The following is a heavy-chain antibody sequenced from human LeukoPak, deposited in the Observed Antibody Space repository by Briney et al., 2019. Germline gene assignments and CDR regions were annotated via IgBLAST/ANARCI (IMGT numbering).Heavy chain of an antibody. J-gene: IGHJ4*02. D-gene: IGHD2-15*01. CDR3: AKMRPEIVVVAEIDY. Sequence: PGGSLRPSCVASGFTFSRYAMSWVRQAPGKGLGCVSAISGTGISTYYADSVKGRFTISRDNSKNTLYLQMNSLRAEDTAVYYCAKMRPEIVVVAEIDYWGQGTLVTVSS. CDR2: ISGTGIST. V-gene: IGHV3-23*01. CDR1: GFTFSRYA.